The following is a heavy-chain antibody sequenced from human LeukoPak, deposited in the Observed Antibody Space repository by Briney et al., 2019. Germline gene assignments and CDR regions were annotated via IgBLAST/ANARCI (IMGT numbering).Heavy chain of an antibody. CDR3: ARAVQLERPPPLIGYYYMDV. Sequence: PSQTLSLTCNISGDSINNGTFYWDWIRQPAGKGLEWIGRISTSGSTNYNPSLESRVAISVDTSKNQFSLKLISVTAADTAVYYCARAVQLERPPPLIGYYYMDVWGKGTTVTVSS. D-gene: IGHD1-1*01. J-gene: IGHJ6*03. V-gene: IGHV4-61*02. CDR1: GDSINNGTFY. CDR2: ISTSGST.